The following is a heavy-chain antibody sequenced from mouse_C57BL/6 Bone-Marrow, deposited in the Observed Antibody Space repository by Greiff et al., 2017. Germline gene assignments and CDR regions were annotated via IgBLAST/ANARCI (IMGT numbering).Heavy chain of an antibody. CDR1: GYTFTDYE. D-gene: IGHD2-3*01. CDR3: TGWLLPNWYFDV. V-gene: IGHV1-15*01. J-gene: IGHJ1*01. Sequence: QVQPQQSGAELVRPGASVTLSCKASGYTFTDYEMHWVKQTPVHGLEWIGVIDPETGGTAYNQKFKGKAILTADKSSSTSYMELRNLTSEDSAVYDCTGWLLPNWYFDVWGSGTAVTVSS. CDR2: IDPETGGT.